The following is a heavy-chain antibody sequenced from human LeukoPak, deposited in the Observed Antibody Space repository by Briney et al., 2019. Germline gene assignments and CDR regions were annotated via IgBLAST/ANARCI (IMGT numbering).Heavy chain of an antibody. CDR1: GFTFSSYW. CDR3: ARSQWLPDDAFDI. D-gene: IGHD3-22*01. Sequence: GGSLRLSCAASGFTFSSYWMSWVRQAPGKGLEWVANIKQDGSEKYYVDSVKGRFTISRDNAKNSLYLQMNSLRAEDTAVYYCARSQWLPDDAFDIWGQGTMVTVSS. V-gene: IGHV3-7*01. J-gene: IGHJ3*02. CDR2: IKQDGSEK.